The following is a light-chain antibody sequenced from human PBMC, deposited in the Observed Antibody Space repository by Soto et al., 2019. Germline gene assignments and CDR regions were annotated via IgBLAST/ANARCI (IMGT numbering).Light chain of an antibody. J-gene: IGKJ1*01. V-gene: IGKV1-39*01. CDR2: GAS. CDR1: QSISTN. Sequence: DIQMTQSPSSLSASVGDRVAITCRASQSISTNLNWYQQKPGKAPKLLIYGASSLQSGVPSRFSGSGSETDFTLTISSLQPEDFATYYCQQSHSVSRMWTFGQGTKVEIK. CDR3: QQSHSVSRMWT.